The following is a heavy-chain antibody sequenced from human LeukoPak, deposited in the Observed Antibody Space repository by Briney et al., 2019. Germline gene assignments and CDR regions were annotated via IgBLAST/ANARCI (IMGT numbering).Heavy chain of an antibody. CDR1: GGSFSGYY. Sequence: SETLSLTCAVYGGSFSGYYWIWIRQPPAKGLEWIGEINDSGSTNYNPSLKSRLNISVDTSKHEFSLKLSSVTAADTAVYHCERFKAAMDHRYYYYGMDVWGKGTTDTVSS. CDR3: ERFKAAMDHRYYYYGMDV. D-gene: IGHD5-18*01. J-gene: IGHJ6*04. CDR2: INDSGST. V-gene: IGHV4-34*01.